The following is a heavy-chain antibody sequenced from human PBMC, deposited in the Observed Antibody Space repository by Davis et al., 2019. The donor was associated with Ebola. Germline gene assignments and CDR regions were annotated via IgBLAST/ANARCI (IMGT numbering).Heavy chain of an antibody. D-gene: IGHD6-6*01. J-gene: IGHJ5*02. Sequence: GESLKISCEASKFSFSSYAMHWVRQAPGKGLEWVSRINSDGSSTSYADSVKGRFTISRDNAKNTLYLQMNSLRAEDTAVYYCAARNNWFDPWGQGTLVTVSS. V-gene: IGHV3-74*01. CDR1: KFSFSSYA. CDR2: INSDGSST. CDR3: AARNNWFDP.